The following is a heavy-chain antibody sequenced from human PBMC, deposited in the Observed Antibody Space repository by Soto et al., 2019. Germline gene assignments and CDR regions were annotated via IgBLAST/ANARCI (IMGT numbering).Heavy chain of an antibody. CDR2: INPSGGGT. CDR1: GYTFTGYY. CDR3: ARSEISGTYCFDY. D-gene: IGHD1-1*01. V-gene: IGHV1-46*03. Sequence: ASVKVSCKASGYTFTGYYMHWVRQAPGQGLEWMGIINPSGGGTSYAQRFQGRITVTRDTSTSTVFMELSSLTSEDTAVYYCARSEISGTYCFDYWGQGTLVTVSS. J-gene: IGHJ4*02.